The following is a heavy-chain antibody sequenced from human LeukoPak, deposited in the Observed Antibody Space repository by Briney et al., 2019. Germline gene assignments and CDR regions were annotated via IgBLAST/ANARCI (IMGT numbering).Heavy chain of an antibody. V-gene: IGHV4-59*08. CDR3: ARLWSGYDIDSDY. CDR2: IYYSGST. CDR1: GGSISSYY. D-gene: IGHD5-12*01. J-gene: IGHJ4*02. Sequence: SETLSLTCTVSGGSISSYYWSWIRQPPGKGLEWVAYIYYSGSTNYNPSLKSRVTISVDTSKNQFSLKLSSVTAADTAVYYCARLWSGYDIDSDYWGQGTLVTVSS.